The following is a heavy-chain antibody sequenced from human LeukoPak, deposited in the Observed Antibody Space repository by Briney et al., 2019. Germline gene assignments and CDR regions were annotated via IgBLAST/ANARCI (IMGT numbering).Heavy chain of an antibody. D-gene: IGHD2-15*01. CDR3: ARVSFLIVVVVAGIDQPLGAFDI. V-gene: IGHV4-59*08. J-gene: IGHJ3*02. CDR2: IYYSGST. Sequence: PSETLSLTCTVSGGSISSYYWSWIRQPPGKGLEWIGYIYYSGSTNYNPSLKSRVTISVDTSKNQFSLKLSSVTAADTAVYYCARVSFLIVVVVAGIDQPLGAFDIWGQGTMVTVSS. CDR1: GGSISSYY.